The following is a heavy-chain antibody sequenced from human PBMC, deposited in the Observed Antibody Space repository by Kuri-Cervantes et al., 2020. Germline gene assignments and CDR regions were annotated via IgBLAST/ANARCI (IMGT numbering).Heavy chain of an antibody. CDR1: GFTFSSYA. D-gene: IGHD7-27*01. V-gene: IGHV3-23*01. J-gene: IGHJ4*02. CDR3: AQNWGTFVY. Sequence: GGSLRLSCAASGFTFSSYAMSWVRQAPGKGLEWVASISGSGDTTYYTDSVKGRFTVSRDNSEHTVRLEMNSLRPEDTAMYYCAQNWGTFVYWGQGTLVTVSS. CDR2: ISGSGDTT.